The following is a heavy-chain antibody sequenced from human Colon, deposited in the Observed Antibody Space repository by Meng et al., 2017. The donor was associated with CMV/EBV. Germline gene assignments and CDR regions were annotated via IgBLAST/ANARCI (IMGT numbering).Heavy chain of an antibody. D-gene: IGHD5-24*01. CDR1: GVTGRYNF. Sequence: LSLTCAASGVTGRYNFMRWLRQAPGKGLEWVSFINSAGTTYYADSVEGRFTISRDNSKNTMYLQMNSLRTEDTAVYYCARDNAETATNYGIVWGQGTTVTVSS. CDR2: INSAGTT. V-gene: IGHV3-66*02. CDR3: ARDNAETATNYGIV. J-gene: IGHJ6*02.